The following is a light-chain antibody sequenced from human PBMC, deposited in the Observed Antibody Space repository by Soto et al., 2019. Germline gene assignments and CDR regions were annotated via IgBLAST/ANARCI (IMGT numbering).Light chain of an antibody. Sequence: TVMTQSPATLSVSPWERATLSCRASQSVNSNLAWYQQKLGQAPRVLIYGASTRATGIPARFSGSGSETDFTLTISRLEPEDFAVYFCQQYGDLPWTFGQGTKVDIK. CDR3: QQYGDLPWT. J-gene: IGKJ1*01. V-gene: IGKV3-15*01. CDR1: QSVNSN. CDR2: GAS.